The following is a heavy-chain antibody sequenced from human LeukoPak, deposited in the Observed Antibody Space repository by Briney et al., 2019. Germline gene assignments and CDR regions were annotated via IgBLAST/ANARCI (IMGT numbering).Heavy chain of an antibody. CDR3: ARESESTGWYDY. Sequence: GGSLRLSCAAPGFMFHDYAIHWVRQAPGKGLEWVSPISGDGGITFYADSVKGRFTISRDNSKNSLYLEMNSLRSDDTALYYCARESESTGWYDYWGQGTLVTV. D-gene: IGHD6-19*01. V-gene: IGHV3-43*02. J-gene: IGHJ4*02. CDR1: GFMFHDYA. CDR2: ISGDGGIT.